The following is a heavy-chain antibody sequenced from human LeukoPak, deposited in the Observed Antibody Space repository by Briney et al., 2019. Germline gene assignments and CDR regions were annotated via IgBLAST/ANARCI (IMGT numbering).Heavy chain of an antibody. V-gene: IGHV7-4-1*02. CDR3: ARDYAGSWYGGMDFDY. D-gene: IGHD6-13*01. CDR1: GYTFTSYA. CDR2: INTNTGNP. Sequence: ASVKVSCKASGYTFTSYAMNWVRQAPGQGLEWMGWINTNTGNPTYAQGFTGRFVFSLDTSVSTAYLQISSLKAEDTAVYYCARDYAGSWYGGMDFDYWGQGTLVTVSS. J-gene: IGHJ4*02.